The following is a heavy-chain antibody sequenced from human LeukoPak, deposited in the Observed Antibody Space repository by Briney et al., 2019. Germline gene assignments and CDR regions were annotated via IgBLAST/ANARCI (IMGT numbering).Heavy chain of an antibody. J-gene: IGHJ4*02. V-gene: IGHV4-38-2*02. Sequence: SEALSLTCTVSGYSISSGYYWGWIRQPPGRGLEWIGSIYHSGSTYYNPSLKSRVTISVDTSKNQFSLKLSSVTAADTAVYYCARDIAAAGSFDYWGQGTLVTVSS. D-gene: IGHD6-13*01. CDR3: ARDIAAAGSFDY. CDR1: GYSISSGYY. CDR2: IYHSGST.